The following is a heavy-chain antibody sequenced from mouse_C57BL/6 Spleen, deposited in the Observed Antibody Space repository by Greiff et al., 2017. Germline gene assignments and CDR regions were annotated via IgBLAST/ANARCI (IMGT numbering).Heavy chain of an antibody. CDR3: AREGAITTVVATNYYAMDY. Sequence: QVQLQQSGPELVKPGASVKISCKASGYAFSSSWMNWVKQRPGKGLEWIGRIYPGDGDTKYNGKFKGKATLTAGKSSSTAYMQLSSLTSEDSAVYFCAREGAITTVVATNYYAMDYWGQGTSVTVSS. J-gene: IGHJ4*01. CDR1: GYAFSSSW. D-gene: IGHD1-1*01. V-gene: IGHV1-82*01. CDR2: IYPGDGDT.